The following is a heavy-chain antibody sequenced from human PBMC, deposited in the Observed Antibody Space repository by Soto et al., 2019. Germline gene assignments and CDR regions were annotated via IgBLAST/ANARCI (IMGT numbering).Heavy chain of an antibody. CDR2: IFSNDEK. Sequence: QVTLKESGPVLVKPTETLTLTCTVSGFSLSNGRMGVSWIRQPPGKALEWLAHIFSNDEKSYSTSLKSRLTISKDXXKXQXXVTMTNMDPVDTATYYCARIVRGYSGSHADRYFDHWGQGTLVTVSS. V-gene: IGHV2-26*01. J-gene: IGHJ4*02. D-gene: IGHD5-12*01. CDR1: GFSLSNGRMG. CDR3: ARIVRGYSGSHADRYFDH.